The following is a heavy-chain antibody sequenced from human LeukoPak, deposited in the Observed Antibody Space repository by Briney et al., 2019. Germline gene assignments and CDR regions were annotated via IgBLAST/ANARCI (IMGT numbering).Heavy chain of an antibody. CDR2: IYTSGST. Sequence: SETLSLTCTVSGGSISSGSYYWSWIRQPAGKGLEWIGRIYTSGSTNYNPSLKSRVTISVDTSKNQFSLKLSSVTAADTAVYYCARYGVGRKGHYYYYGMDVWGKGTTVTVSS. D-gene: IGHD4-17*01. J-gene: IGHJ6*04. V-gene: IGHV4-61*02. CDR3: ARYGVGRKGHYYYYGMDV. CDR1: GGSISSGSYY.